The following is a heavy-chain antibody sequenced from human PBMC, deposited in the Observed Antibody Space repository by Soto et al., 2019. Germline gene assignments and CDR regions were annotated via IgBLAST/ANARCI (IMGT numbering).Heavy chain of an antibody. V-gene: IGHV3-30*03. CDR3: ARDIWSGDYKWFDS. CDR1: TISINVHG. J-gene: IGHJ5*01. CDR2: ISNDGRVQ. D-gene: IGHD3-3*01. Sequence: GGSLRLSCTSSTISINVHGIHGVRQAPAKGLEWLAFISNDGRVQYYADSVKGRFTISRDYSKNTVDLQMNSLRNEETAVYYCARDIWSGDYKWFDSWGPGTLVTVSS.